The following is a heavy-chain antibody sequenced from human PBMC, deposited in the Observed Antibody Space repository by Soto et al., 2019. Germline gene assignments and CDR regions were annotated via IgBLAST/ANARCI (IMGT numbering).Heavy chain of an antibody. V-gene: IGHV1-46*01. CDR1: GDTFTSYY. CDR2: INPSGGST. CDR3: AREQGTYCSGGSCYSPRDAVSDY. J-gene: IGHJ4*02. Sequence: ASVEVSCKASGDTFTSYYMHWVRQAPGQGLEWMGIINPSGGSTSYAQKFQGRVTMTRDTSTSTVYMELSSLRSEDTAVYYCAREQGTYCSGGSCYSPRDAVSDYWGQGTLVTVSS. D-gene: IGHD2-15*01.